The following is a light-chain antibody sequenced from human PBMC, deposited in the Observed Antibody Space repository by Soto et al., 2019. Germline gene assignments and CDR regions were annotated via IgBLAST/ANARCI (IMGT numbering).Light chain of an antibody. J-gene: IGKJ4*01. V-gene: IGKV3-20*01. CDR3: QQYGSSLGVT. CDR1: QSASSSY. CDR2: GAS. Sequence: EIVLTQSPGTLSLSPGERATLSCRASQSASSSYLAWYQQKPGQAPRLLIYGASSRATGNPDRFSGSGSGTDFTLTISRLEPEDFAVYYCQQYGSSLGVTFGGGTKVDIK.